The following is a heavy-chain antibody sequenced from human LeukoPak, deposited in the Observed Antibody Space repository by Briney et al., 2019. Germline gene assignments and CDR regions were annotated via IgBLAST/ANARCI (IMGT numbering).Heavy chain of an antibody. CDR1: GFTFRSYA. CDR2: ISGSGGST. V-gene: IGHV3-23*01. D-gene: IGHD3-10*01. CDR3: AKEPQAWFGELLPSH. J-gene: IGHJ4*02. Sequence: GGSLRLSCGASGFTFRSYAMSWVRQARGKGLEWVSPISGSGGSTYYADSVKGRFTISRDNPKNTLYLQMNSLRAEDTAVYYCAKEPQAWFGELLPSHWGQGTLVTVSS.